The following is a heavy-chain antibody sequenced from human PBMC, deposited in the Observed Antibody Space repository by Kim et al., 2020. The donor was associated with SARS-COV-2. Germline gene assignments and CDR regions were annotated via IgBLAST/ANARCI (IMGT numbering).Heavy chain of an antibody. J-gene: IGHJ4*02. V-gene: IGHV1-46*01. CDR2: INPSGGST. CDR3: AREAYRLRLGELSSDFDY. D-gene: IGHD3-16*02. Sequence: ASVKVSCKASGYTFTSYYMHWVRQAPGQGLEWMGIINPSGGSTSYAQKFQGRVTMTRDTSTSTVYMELSSLRSEDTAVYYCAREAYRLRLGELSSDFDYWGQGTLVTVSS. CDR1: GYTFTSYY.